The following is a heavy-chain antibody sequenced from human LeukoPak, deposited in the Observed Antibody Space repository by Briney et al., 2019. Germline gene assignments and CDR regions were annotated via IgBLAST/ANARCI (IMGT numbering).Heavy chain of an antibody. CDR1: GYSISSGYY. Sequence: SETLSLTCTVSGYSISSGYYWGWVRQPPGKGLEWIGSIYHSGSTYYNPSLKSRVTISVDTSKNQFSLKLNSVTAADTAVYYCARQGLGGWFDPWGQGTLVTVSS. V-gene: IGHV4-38-2*02. D-gene: IGHD3/OR15-3a*01. J-gene: IGHJ5*02. CDR2: IYHSGST. CDR3: ARQGLGGWFDP.